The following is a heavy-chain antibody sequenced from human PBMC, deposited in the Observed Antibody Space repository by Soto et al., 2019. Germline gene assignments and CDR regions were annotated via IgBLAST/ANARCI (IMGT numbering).Heavy chain of an antibody. CDR1: GYTFTGYA. CDR3: ARAVAVAADFDY. V-gene: IGHV1-3*01. Sequence: ASVKVSCKPSGYTFTGYAIHWLRQAPVQRLEWMGWINAGNGNTKYSQKFQGRVTITRDTSASAAYMELSSLSSEDTAVYYCARAVAVAADFDYWGQGTPVTVSS. J-gene: IGHJ4*02. CDR2: INAGNGNT. D-gene: IGHD6-19*01.